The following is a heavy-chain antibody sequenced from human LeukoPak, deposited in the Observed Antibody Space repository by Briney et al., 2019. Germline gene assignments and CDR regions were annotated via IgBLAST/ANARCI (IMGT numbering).Heavy chain of an antibody. CDR2: IIPILGIA. CDR1: GGTFSSYA. D-gene: IGHD1-26*01. CDR3: ARDGRFSIVGATRPFDY. J-gene: IGHJ4*02. V-gene: IGHV1-69*04. Sequence: ASVKVSCKASGGTFSSYAISWVRQAPGQGLEWMGRIIPILGIANYAQKFQGRVTITADKSTSTAYMELSSLRSEDTAVYYCARDGRFSIVGATRPFDYWGQGTLVTVSS.